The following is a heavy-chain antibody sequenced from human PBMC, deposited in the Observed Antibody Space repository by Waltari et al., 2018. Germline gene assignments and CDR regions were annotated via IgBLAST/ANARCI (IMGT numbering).Heavy chain of an antibody. D-gene: IGHD5-12*01. J-gene: IGHJ3*01. CDR2: ISYTGAT. CDR3: ATYIGASVGTAAFDV. V-gene: IGHV4-39*01. CDR1: GGSITSNRHY. Sequence: QLQLQESGPGLVKPSETLSLTCTVSGGSITSNRHYWGWIRQPPGRGLEWVGTISYTGATSSSPSLKSRVTISRDTSKNQLSLTLGSVTAADTALYYCATYIGASVGTAAFDVWGQGTMVTVSS.